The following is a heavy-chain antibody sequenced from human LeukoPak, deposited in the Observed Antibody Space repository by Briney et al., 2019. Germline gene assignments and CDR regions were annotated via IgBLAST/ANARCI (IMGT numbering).Heavy chain of an antibody. V-gene: IGHV1-24*01. D-gene: IGHD3-22*01. CDR1: GYTLTELS. J-gene: IGHJ4*02. Sequence: ASVKVSCKVSGYTLTELSMHWVRQAPGKGLEWMGGFDPEDGETIYAQKFQGRVTMTEDTSTDTAYIELSSLRSEDTAVYYSATMYYYDSSGYLVFVDYWGQGTLVTVSS. CDR3: ATMYYYDSSGYLVFVDY. CDR2: FDPEDGET.